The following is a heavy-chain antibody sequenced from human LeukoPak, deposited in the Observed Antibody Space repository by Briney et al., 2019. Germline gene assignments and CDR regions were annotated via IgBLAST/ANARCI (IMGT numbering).Heavy chain of an antibody. CDR2: IYHSGST. J-gene: IGHJ3*01. D-gene: IGHD6-13*01. CDR1: GYSISSGYY. Sequence: PSETLSLTCTVSGYSISSGYYWGWIRQPPGKGLEWIGSIYHSGSTYYNPSLKSRVTISVDKSKNQFSLKLSSATAADTAVYYCARAYTSSWYIGAFSLWGQGTVVTVSS. V-gene: IGHV4-38-2*02. CDR3: ARAYTSSWYIGAFSL.